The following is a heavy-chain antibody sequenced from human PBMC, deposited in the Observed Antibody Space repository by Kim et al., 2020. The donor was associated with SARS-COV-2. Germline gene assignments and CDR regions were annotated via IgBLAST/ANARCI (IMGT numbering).Heavy chain of an antibody. Sequence: TNYAQKFQGRVTMTRDTSISTAYMELSRLRSDDTAVYYCASGSYPLGLDYWGQGTLVTVSS. V-gene: IGHV1-2*02. J-gene: IGHJ4*02. CDR3: ASGSYPLGLDY. D-gene: IGHD1-26*01. CDR2: T.